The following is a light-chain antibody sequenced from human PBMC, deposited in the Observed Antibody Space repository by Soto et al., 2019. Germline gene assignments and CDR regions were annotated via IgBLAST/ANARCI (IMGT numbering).Light chain of an antibody. CDR3: QHYNSYSPIT. CDR1: QSISSW. CDR2: KAS. Sequence: DIQMTQSPSTLSASVGDRVTITCRASQSISSWLAWYQQKPGKAPKLLVYKASSLESGVPPRFKGSGHGTDFTLHISSLQHDDVVTYYCQHYNSYSPITFGQGPRLEI. V-gene: IGKV1-5*03. J-gene: IGKJ5*01.